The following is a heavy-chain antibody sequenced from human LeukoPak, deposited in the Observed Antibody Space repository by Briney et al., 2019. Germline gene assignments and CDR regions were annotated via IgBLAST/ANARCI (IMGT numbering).Heavy chain of an antibody. CDR1: GGSFSGYY. CDR2: INHSGST. CDR3: ARDELGFDY. Sequence: SETLSLTCAVYGGSFSGYYWSWTRQPPGKGLEWIGEINHSGSTNYNPSLKSRVTISVDTSKNQFSLKLSSVTAADTAVYYCARDELGFDYWGQGTLVTVSS. J-gene: IGHJ4*02. D-gene: IGHD7-27*01. V-gene: IGHV4-34*01.